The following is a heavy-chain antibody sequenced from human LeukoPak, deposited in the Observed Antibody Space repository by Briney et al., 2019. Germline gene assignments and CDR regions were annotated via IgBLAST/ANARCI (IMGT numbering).Heavy chain of an antibody. V-gene: IGHV1-18*01. D-gene: IGHD6-13*01. CDR2: ISAYNGNT. CDR1: GYTFTSYG. Sequence: ASVKVSCKASGYTFTSYGISWVRQAPGQGLEWMGWISAYNGNTNYAQKLQGGVTMTTDTSTSTAYMELRSLRSDDTAVYYCARESGVAAAGALELDYWGQGTLVTVSS. J-gene: IGHJ4*02. CDR3: ARESGVAAAGALELDY.